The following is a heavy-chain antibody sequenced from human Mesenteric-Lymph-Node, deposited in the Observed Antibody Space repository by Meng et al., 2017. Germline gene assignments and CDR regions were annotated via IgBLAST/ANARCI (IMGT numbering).Heavy chain of an antibody. Sequence: GGSLRLSCAASGFTFSSYAMHWVRQAPGKGLEWVAVISYDGSNKYYADSVKGRFTISRDNSKNTLYLQMNSLRAEDTAVYYCARVADRSYFWYYFDYWGQGTLVTVSS. D-gene: IGHD1-26*01. CDR2: ISYDGSNK. V-gene: IGHV3-30*04. CDR3: ARVADRSYFWYYFDY. CDR1: GFTFSSYA. J-gene: IGHJ4*02.